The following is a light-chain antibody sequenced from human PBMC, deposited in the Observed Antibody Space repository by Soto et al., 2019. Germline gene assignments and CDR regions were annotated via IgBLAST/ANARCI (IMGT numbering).Light chain of an antibody. V-gene: IGLV2-14*01. CDR3: SSYTSSGTRV. CDR2: DVN. Sequence: QSALTQPASVSGSPGQSITISCAGTSSDVGGYNYVSWYQQHPGKAPKLMIYDVNNRPSGVSNRFSGSKSGNTASLTISGLQGEDEAAYYCSSYTSSGTRVFGGGTKLTVL. CDR1: SSDVGGYNY. J-gene: IGLJ2*01.